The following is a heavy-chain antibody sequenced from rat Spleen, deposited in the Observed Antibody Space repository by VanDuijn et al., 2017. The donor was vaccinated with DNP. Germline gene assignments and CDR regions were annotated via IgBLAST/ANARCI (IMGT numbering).Heavy chain of an antibody. CDR2: SIYDGSRT. V-gene: IGHV5S10*01. J-gene: IGHJ1*01. CDR1: GFTFSDYN. D-gene: IGHD4-4*01. CDR3: ARGSGTYYWYFDF. Sequence: EVQLVESGGGLVQPGRSLKLSCAASGFTFSDYNMAWVRQAPKKGLQWVATSIYDGSRTYYRDSVKGRVTISRDNAKSTLYLQMNSLRSEDTATYYCARGSGTYYWYFDFWGPGTMVTVSS.